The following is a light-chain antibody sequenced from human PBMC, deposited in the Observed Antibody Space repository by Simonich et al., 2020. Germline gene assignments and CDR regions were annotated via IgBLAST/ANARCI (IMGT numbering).Light chain of an antibody. CDR3: SSYTSSSTFYV. CDR2: DVR. Sequence: QSALTQPASVSGSPGQSITISCTGTRSDVGSYNLFSWYQQHPGKAPKLMIYDVRKRPSGVSNRFSGSKSGNTASLTISGLQAEDEADYYCSSYTSSSTFYVFGTGTKVTVL. J-gene: IGLJ1*01. CDR1: RSDVGSYNL. V-gene: IGLV2-14*02.